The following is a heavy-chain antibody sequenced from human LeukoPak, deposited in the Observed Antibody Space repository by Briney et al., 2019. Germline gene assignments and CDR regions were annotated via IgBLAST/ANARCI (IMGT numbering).Heavy chain of an antibody. V-gene: IGHV3-53*01. J-gene: IGHJ4*02. CDR3: ARAKPKNMVRGLIMRRESRYYFDY. Sequence: PGGSLRLSCAASGFTVSSNYMSWVRQAPGKGLEWVSVIYSGSSTYYADSVKGRFTISRDNSKSTLYIQMNSLRAEDTAVYYCARAKPKNMVRGLIMRRESRYYFDYCGQGTLVTVSS. CDR2: IYSGSST. CDR1: GFTVSSNY. D-gene: IGHD3-10*01.